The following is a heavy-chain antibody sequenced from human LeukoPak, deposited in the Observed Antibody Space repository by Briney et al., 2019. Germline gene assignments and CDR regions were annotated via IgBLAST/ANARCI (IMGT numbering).Heavy chain of an antibody. V-gene: IGHV3-43*01. CDR1: GFTFSSYA. CDR3: ASGLHYYYGMDV. J-gene: IGHJ6*02. Sequence: GESLRLSCAASGFTFSSYAMHWVRQAPGKGLEWVSLISWDGGSTYYADSVKGRFTISRDNSKNSLYLQMNSLRTEDTALYYCASGLHYYYGMDVWGQGTTVTVSS. CDR2: ISWDGGST.